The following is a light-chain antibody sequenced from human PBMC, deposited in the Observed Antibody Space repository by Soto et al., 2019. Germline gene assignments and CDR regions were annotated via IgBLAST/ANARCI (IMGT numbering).Light chain of an antibody. V-gene: IGKV3D-20*02. CDR1: QSVSSSY. J-gene: IGKJ1*01. CDR3: QQRINWPPT. CDR2: GAS. Sequence: EIVLTQSPGTLSLSPGERATLSCRASQSVSSSYLAWYQQKPGQAPRLLMYGASSRATGTPDRFSGSGSGTDFTLTISRLEPEDIVVYYCQQRINWPPTFGQGTKVDIK.